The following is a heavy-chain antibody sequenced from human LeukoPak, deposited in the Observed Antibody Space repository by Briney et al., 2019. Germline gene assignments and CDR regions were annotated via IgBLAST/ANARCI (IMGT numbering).Heavy chain of an antibody. CDR1: GFIFSNHW. Sequence: GGSLRLSCAASGFIFSNHWMHWVRHAPGKGLEWVSLISIDGSTITYADSVKGRFTISRDNAKNTLYLQMSSLRADDTAVYYCARGGGYRNDYWGQGTLVTVSS. D-gene: IGHD5-12*01. J-gene: IGHJ4*02. V-gene: IGHV3-74*01. CDR3: ARGGGYRNDY. CDR2: ISIDGSTI.